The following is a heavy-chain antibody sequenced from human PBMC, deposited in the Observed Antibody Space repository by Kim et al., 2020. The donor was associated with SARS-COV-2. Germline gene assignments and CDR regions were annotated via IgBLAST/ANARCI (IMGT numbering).Heavy chain of an antibody. V-gene: IGHV3-48*02. CDR3: ARKAVSPLFDY. CDR2: ISTTSTT. D-gene: IGHD3-10*01. J-gene: IGHJ4*02. CDR1: GFTFSSYS. Sequence: GGSLRLSCAASGFTFSSYSMNWVRQAPGKGLEWVSYISTTSTTYYADSVKGRFTISRDNAKNSLYLQMNSLRDEDTAVYYCARKAVSPLFDYWGQGTLVTVSS.